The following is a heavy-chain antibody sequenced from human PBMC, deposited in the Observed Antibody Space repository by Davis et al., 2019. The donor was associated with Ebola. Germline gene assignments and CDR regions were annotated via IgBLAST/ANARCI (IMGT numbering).Heavy chain of an antibody. J-gene: IGHJ4*02. V-gene: IGHV3-73*01. D-gene: IGHD4-11*01. CDR1: GFTFSGSA. Sequence: RGSLRLSCAASGFTFSGSAMHWVRQASGKGLEWVGRIRSKANSYATAYAASVKGRFTISRDDSKNTAYLQMNSLKTEDTAVYYCTHSMTTSDYWGQGTLVTVSS. CDR2: IRSKANSYAT. CDR3: THSMTTSDY.